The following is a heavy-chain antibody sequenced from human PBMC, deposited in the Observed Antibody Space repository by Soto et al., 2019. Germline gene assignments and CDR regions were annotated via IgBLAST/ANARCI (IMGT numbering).Heavy chain of an antibody. CDR2: ISYDGSNK. V-gene: IGHV3-30-3*01. Sequence: QVQLVESGGGVVQPGRSLRLSCAASGFTFSNYAMHWVRQAPGKGLEWVAVISYDGSNKYFADSVKGRFPISRDNAKNKLSMHMNSLRAEDTAVYYCAIVYGFVVADGYFDLWGRGTLVTVSS. D-gene: IGHD2-15*01. CDR1: GFTFSNYA. CDR3: AIVYGFVVADGYFDL. J-gene: IGHJ2*01.